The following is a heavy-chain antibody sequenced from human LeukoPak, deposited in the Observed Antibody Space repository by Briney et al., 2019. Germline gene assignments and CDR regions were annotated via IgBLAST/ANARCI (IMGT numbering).Heavy chain of an antibody. Sequence: PGGSLRLSCAASGFGFSNFWMHWVRQAPGKGLVWVSRIKTDGTTTVYADSVKGRFTISRDNAKNTLYLQMNSLRAEDTAVYYCARAGIVGATRFYYYYYMDVWGKGTTVTVSS. CDR2: IKTDGTTT. J-gene: IGHJ6*03. CDR3: ARAGIVGATRFYYYYYMDV. CDR1: GFGFSNFW. V-gene: IGHV3-74*01. D-gene: IGHD1-26*01.